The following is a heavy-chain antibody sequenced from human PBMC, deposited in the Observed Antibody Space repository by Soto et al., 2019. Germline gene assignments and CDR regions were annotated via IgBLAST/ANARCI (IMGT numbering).Heavy chain of an antibody. CDR2: ISAYSGKT. CDR3: ARDPYLGDHQY. CDR1: GYTFTTYG. D-gene: IGHD3-16*01. J-gene: IGHJ4*02. V-gene: IGHV1-18*01. Sequence: QGQLVQSGGEVKKPGDSVKVSCKTSGYTFTTYGNSWVRQAPGQGLEWVGWISAYSGKTHYAQKFQGKVTMTTDTSTNTAYLELRSLRSDDSAVYYCARDPYLGDHQYWGQGTLVTVSS.